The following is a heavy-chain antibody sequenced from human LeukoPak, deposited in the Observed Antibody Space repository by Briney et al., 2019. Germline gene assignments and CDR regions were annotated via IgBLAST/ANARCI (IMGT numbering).Heavy chain of an antibody. Sequence: ASVKVSCKASGYTFSSYGISWVRQAPGQGLEWMGWISVHYGDTKYAQKFQDRVIMTTDTSTSTAYMELWGLRSDDTAVYYCARDQYDSVWGSHRPYFDYWGQGTLVTVSS. D-gene: IGHD3-16*01. V-gene: IGHV1-18*01. J-gene: IGHJ4*02. CDR1: GYTFSSYG. CDR3: ARDQYDSVWGSHRPYFDY. CDR2: ISVHYGDT.